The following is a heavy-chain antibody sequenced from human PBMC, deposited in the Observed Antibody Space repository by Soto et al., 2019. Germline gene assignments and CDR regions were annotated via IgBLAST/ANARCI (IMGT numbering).Heavy chain of an antibody. CDR1: GGSISSSSYY. D-gene: IGHD3-10*01. J-gene: IGHJ4*02. CDR2: IYYSGGT. V-gene: IGHV4-39*01. CDR3: ASHVKLGQSAY. Sequence: PSETLSLTCTVSGGSISSSSYYWGWIRQPPGKGLEGIGSIYYSGGTYYNPSLKSRVTISVDTSKNQFSLKLSSVTAADTAVYYCASHVKLGQSAYWGQGTLVPVSS.